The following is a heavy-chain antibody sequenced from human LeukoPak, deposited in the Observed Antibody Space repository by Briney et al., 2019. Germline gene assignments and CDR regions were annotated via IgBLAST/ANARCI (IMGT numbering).Heavy chain of an antibody. CDR2: ISSSSSYI. V-gene: IGHV3-21*01. CDR3: ARDPRGSGWFDY. D-gene: IGHD6-19*01. J-gene: IGHJ4*02. Sequence: GGSLRLSCAASGFTFSSYAMSWVRQAPGKGLEWVSSISSSSSYIYYADSVKGRFTISRDNAKNSLYLQMNSLRAEDTAVYYCARDPRGSGWFDYWGQGTLVTVSS. CDR1: GFTFSSYA.